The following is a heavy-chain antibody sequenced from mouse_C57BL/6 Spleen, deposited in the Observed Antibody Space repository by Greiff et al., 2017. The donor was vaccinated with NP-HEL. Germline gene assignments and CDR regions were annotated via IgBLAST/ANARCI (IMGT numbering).Heavy chain of an antibody. V-gene: IGHV1-55*01. CDR2: IYPGSGST. D-gene: IGHD2-4*01. CDR1: GGAFASEL. Sequence: QVQLQQPGAELVKPGAEVKREGKEAGGAFASELLAGGRQRPGQGLEWIGDIYPGSGSTNYNEKFKSKATLTVDTSSSTAYMQLSSLTSEDSAVYYCATFYYDYDGGAYWGQGNLVTVYA. J-gene: IGHJ3*01. CDR3: ATFYYDYDGGAY.